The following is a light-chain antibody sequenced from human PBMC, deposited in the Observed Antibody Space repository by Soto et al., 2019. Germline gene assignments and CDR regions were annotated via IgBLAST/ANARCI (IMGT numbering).Light chain of an antibody. Sequence: QSVLTQPASVSGSPGQSITISCTGTSSDVGGYNYVSWYQQHPGKAPKLMISDVSNRPSGVSYRFSGSKSGNTASLTISGLQAEDEADYYCSSYTTSSTLSYVFGTGTKLTVL. J-gene: IGLJ1*01. CDR3: SSYTTSSTLSYV. V-gene: IGLV2-14*01. CDR1: SSDVGGYNY. CDR2: DVS.